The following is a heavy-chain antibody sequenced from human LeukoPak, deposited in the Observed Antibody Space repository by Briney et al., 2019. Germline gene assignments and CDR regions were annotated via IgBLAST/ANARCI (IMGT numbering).Heavy chain of an antibody. J-gene: IGHJ4*02. Sequence: ETLSLTCAVYGGSFSGHYWSWVRQAPGKGLEWVSAISGSGGSTYYADSVKGRFTISRDNSKNTLYLQMNSLRAEDTAVYYCAKDHAYYYDSSGYRHWGQGTLVTVSS. CDR1: GGSFSGHY. V-gene: IGHV3-23*01. D-gene: IGHD3-22*01. CDR2: ISGSGGST. CDR3: AKDHAYYYDSSGYRH.